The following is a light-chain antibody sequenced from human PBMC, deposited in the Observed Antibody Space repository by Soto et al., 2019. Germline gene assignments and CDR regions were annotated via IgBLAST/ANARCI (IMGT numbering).Light chain of an antibody. CDR3: AAWDDSLSGPL. CDR1: SSNVGSNF. J-gene: IGLJ2*01. Sequence: QSVLTQPPSASGTPGQRVTISCSGSSSNVGSNFVYWYQQLPGTTPRLLIYRNNQRPSGVPDRFAASKSGTSASLAISGLRSEDEADYHCAAWDDSLSGPLFGGGTKPNVL. CDR2: RNN. V-gene: IGLV1-47*01.